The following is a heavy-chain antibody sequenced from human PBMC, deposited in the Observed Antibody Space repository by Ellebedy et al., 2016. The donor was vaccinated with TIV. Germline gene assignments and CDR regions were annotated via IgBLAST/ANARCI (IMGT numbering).Heavy chain of an antibody. CDR2: IRQDGSRV. D-gene: IGHD3-9*01. J-gene: IGHJ4*02. Sequence: PGGSLRLSCAASGFTFSSYWMTWVRQAPGKGLEWVANIRQDGSRVNYVDSVKGRFTISRDNSKDTLYLQMNSLRADDSAVFYFAKLDSYDVLTGEDYWGQGTLVTVSS. V-gene: IGHV3-7*01. CDR3: AKLDSYDVLTGEDY. CDR1: GFTFSSYW.